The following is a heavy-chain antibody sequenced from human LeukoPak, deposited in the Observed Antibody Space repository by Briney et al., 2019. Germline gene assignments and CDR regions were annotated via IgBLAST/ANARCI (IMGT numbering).Heavy chain of an antibody. CDR3: AGDSARTIFGVIST. Sequence: TGGSLRLSCAASGFTFSSYAMSWVRQAPGKGLEWVSAISGSGGSTYYADFVKGRFAISKDNSKNTLSLQMNGLRPEDTAMYYCAGDSARTIFGVISTWGQGTLVTVSS. D-gene: IGHD3-3*01. J-gene: IGHJ4*02. V-gene: IGHV3-23*01. CDR1: GFTFSSYA. CDR2: ISGSGGST.